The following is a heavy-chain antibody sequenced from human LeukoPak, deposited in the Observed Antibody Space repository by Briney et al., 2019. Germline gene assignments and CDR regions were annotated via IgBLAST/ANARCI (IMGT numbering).Heavy chain of an antibody. V-gene: IGHV4-39*07. D-gene: IGHD6-19*01. CDR1: GGSISSSSYY. Sequence: SETLSLTCTVSGGSISSSSYYWGWIRQPPGKGLEWIGSIYYSGSTYYNPSLKSRVTISVDTSKNQFSLKLSSVTAADTAVYYCAGYSSGWYLNYWGQGTLVTVSS. J-gene: IGHJ4*02. CDR2: IYYSGST. CDR3: AGYSSGWYLNY.